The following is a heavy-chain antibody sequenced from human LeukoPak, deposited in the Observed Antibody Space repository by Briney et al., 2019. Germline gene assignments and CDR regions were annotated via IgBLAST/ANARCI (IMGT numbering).Heavy chain of an antibody. V-gene: IGHV4-59*01. CDR2: IYYSGST. CDR1: GGSISSYY. J-gene: IGHJ5*02. Sequence: SETLSLTCTVSGGSISSYYWSWIRQPPGKGLEWIGYIYYSGSTNYNPSLKSRVTISVDTSKNQFSLKLSSVTAADTAVYYCAGTSITMVRGVIIPFDPWGQGTLVTVSP. D-gene: IGHD3-10*01. CDR3: AGTSITMVRGVIIPFDP.